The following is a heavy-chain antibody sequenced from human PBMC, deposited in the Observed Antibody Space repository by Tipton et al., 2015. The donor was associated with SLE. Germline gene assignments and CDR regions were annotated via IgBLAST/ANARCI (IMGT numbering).Heavy chain of an antibody. J-gene: IGHJ2*01. V-gene: IGHV3-21*01. CDR2: ISSSSSYI. CDR3: AREGVDWYFDV. Sequence: SLRLSCAASGFTFSSYSMNWVRQAPGKGLEWVSSISSSSSYIYYADSVKGRFTISRDNAKNSLYLQMNSLRAEDTAVYYCAREGVDWYFDVWGRGTLVAVSP. CDR1: GFTFSSYS. D-gene: IGHD2-15*01.